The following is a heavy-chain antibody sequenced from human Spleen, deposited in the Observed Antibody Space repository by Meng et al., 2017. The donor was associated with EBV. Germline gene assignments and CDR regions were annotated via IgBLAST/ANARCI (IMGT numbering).Heavy chain of an antibody. D-gene: IGHD2-15*01. Sequence: VQLQESGPGLVKPSEPLSLQCAVSGASISSSNWWNWVRQPPGKGLEWIGEIYHSGDTNFNPSLKSRVTMSVDKSRNQFSLRLSSVTAADTAVYYCARPYCSGGSCYGWFDPWGQGTLVTVSS. CDR2: IYHSGDT. J-gene: IGHJ5*02. CDR1: GASISSSNW. V-gene: IGHV4-4*02. CDR3: ARPYCSGGSCYGWFDP.